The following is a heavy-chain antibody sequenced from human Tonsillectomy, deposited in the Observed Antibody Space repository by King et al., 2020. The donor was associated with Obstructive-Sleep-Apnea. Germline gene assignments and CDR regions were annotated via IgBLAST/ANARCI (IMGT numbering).Heavy chain of an antibody. V-gene: IGHV3-9*01. CDR3: ARRGDGYNYYFDY. J-gene: IGHJ4*02. CDR1: GFTFDDYA. Sequence: QLVESGGALVQPGRSLRLSCAASGFTFDDYAMHWVRQAPGKGLEWVSGISWNSGSIGYEDSVKGRFTISRDNAKNSLYLQMSSLRAEDTALYYCARRGDGYNYYFDYWGQGTLVTVSS. CDR2: ISWNSGSI. D-gene: IGHD5-24*01.